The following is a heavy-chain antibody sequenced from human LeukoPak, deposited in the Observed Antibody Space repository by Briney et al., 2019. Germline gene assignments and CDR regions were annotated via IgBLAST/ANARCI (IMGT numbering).Heavy chain of an antibody. V-gene: IGHV4-59*01. CDR2: IYYSGST. CDR1: GGSISSYY. Sequence: SETLSLTCTVSGGSISSYYWSWIRQPPGKGLEWIGYIYYSGSTNYNPSLKSRVTISVDTSKNQFSLKLNSVTAADTAVYYCARAWELLPFDYWGQGTLVTVSS. J-gene: IGHJ4*02. CDR3: ARAWELLPFDY. D-gene: IGHD1-26*01.